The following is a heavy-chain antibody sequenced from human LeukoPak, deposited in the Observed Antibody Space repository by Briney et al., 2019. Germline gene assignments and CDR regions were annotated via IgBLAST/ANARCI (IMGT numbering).Heavy chain of an antibody. CDR2: IISSRSYI. V-gene: IGHV3-21*01. CDR3: ATQSGY. CDR1: GFIFSSYS. Sequence: SGGSLRLSCAASGFIFSSYSMNWVRQAPGKGLEWVSSIISSRSYIYYALSVKARFTISRDNAKNALYLQLSSMRAEDTDVYYCATQSGYWGQGTLVTVSS. J-gene: IGHJ4*02. D-gene: IGHD6-25*01.